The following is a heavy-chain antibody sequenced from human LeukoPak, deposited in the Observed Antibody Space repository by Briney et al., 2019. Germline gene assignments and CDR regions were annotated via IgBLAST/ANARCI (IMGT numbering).Heavy chain of an antibody. CDR1: GFTFSSYA. Sequence: PGGSLRLSCAVSGFTFSSYAIHWVRQAPGKGLEWVASISHDGRYEFQAESVKGRFTVSRDNAKNTLYLQMNSLRVEDTAVYYCVRNMVRGVVYFDSWGQGALVTVSS. CDR3: VRNMVRGVVYFDS. J-gene: IGHJ4*02. CDR2: ISHDGRYE. D-gene: IGHD3-10*01. V-gene: IGHV3-30*04.